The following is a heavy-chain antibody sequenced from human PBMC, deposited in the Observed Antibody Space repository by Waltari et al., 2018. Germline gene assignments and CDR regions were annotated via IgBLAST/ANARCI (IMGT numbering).Heavy chain of an antibody. Sequence: QLVESGGGLVKPGGSLSLSCSASGFTFSRWGMNWVRQAPGKGLEWIASITSSSTHIFYADAVKGRFTISRDDAKDSLYLQVDSLRVDDTGVYYCTRDVYGSGGDYFEPWGQGTLVTVSS. CDR2: ITSSSTHI. V-gene: IGHV3-21*02. J-gene: IGHJ4*02. D-gene: IGHD6-19*01. CDR3: TRDVYGSGGDYFEP. CDR1: GFTFSRWG.